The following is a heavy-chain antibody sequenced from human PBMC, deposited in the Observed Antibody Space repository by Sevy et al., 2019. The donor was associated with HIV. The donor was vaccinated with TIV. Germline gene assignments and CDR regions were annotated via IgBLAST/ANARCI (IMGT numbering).Heavy chain of an antibody. CDR3: ATTKDYYDSSSYPFDY. J-gene: IGHJ4*02. CDR2: FDPEDGDPEDGKT. Sequence: ASVKVSCKVSGYTLNEFSMHWVRQAPGKGLEWMTTFDPEDGDPEDGKTIYAQKFLGRVTVTEDTSTDTAYMELSSLRSKDTAVEYCATTKDYYDSSSYPFDYWGQGTLVTVSS. D-gene: IGHD3-22*01. V-gene: IGHV1-24*01. CDR1: GYTLNEFS.